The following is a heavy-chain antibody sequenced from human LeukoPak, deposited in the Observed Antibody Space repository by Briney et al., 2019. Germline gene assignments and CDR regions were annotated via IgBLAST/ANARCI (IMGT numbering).Heavy chain of an antibody. V-gene: IGHV1-46*01. CDR2: INPSGGST. D-gene: IGHD3-3*01. CDR1: VYTFTSYY. J-gene: IGHJ5*02. CDR3: ARERLRFLEWLFNTRNWFDP. Sequence: ASVNVSCKASVYTFTSYYMHWVRQAPGQGLERMGIINPSGGSTSYAQKFQGRVTMTRDTSTSTVYMELSSLRSEDTAVYYCARERLRFLEWLFNTRNWFDPWGQGTLVTVSA.